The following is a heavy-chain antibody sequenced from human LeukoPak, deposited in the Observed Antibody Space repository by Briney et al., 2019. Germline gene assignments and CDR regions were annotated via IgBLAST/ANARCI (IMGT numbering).Heavy chain of an antibody. CDR3: ARGNDMATIGPWDY. Sequence: PSETLSLTCGVYGGSLTNYYWSWIRQSPGKGLEWIGEINHVGASHYNPSLKSRVTLSKDTSKNQFSLRVSSVTAADTAIYYCARGNDMATIGPWDYWAQGTLVTVSP. D-gene: IGHD5-24*01. V-gene: IGHV4-34*01. CDR2: INHVGAS. J-gene: IGHJ4*02. CDR1: GGSLTNYY.